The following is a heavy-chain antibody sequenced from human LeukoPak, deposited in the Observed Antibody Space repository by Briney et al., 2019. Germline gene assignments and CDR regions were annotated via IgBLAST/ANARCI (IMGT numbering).Heavy chain of an antibody. J-gene: IGHJ4*02. CDR2: ISSSSNTI. CDR1: GFTFSSYS. D-gene: IGHD1-26*01. V-gene: IGHV3-48*01. Sequence: GGSLRLSCAASGFTFSSYSMNWVRQAPGKGLEWVSYISSSSNTIYYADSVKGRFTISRDNAKNSLYLQMNSLRAEDTAVYYCGRGNSGSPETPDYWGQGTQVTVSS. CDR3: GRGNSGSPETPDY.